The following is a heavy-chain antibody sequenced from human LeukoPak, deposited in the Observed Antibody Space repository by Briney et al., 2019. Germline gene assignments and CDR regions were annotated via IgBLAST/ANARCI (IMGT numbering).Heavy chain of an antibody. CDR2: ISGSGGST. CDR1: GFTFSSYA. D-gene: IGHD3-10*01. J-gene: IGHJ4*02. V-gene: IGHV3-23*01. Sequence: GGSLRLSCAASGFTFSSYAMSWVRQAPGKGLEWVSAISGSGGSTYYADSVKGRFTISRDNSKNTLYPQMNSLRAEDTAVYYCAKDLLAGITMVRGVTTYFDYWGQGTLVTVSS. CDR3: AKDLLAGITMVRGVTTYFDY.